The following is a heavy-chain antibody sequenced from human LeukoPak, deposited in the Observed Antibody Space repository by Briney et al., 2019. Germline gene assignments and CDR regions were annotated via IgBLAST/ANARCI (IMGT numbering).Heavy chain of an antibody. CDR3: ARDLYSSGWYAGFDY. Sequence: SETLSLTCTVSGGSISSYYWSWIRQPAGKGMEWIGRIYTSGSTNYNPSLKSRVTMSVDTSKNQFSLKLSSVTAADTAVYYGARDLYSSGWYAGFDYWGQGTLVTVSS. CDR2: IYTSGST. D-gene: IGHD6-19*01. CDR1: GGSISSYY. J-gene: IGHJ4*02. V-gene: IGHV4-4*07.